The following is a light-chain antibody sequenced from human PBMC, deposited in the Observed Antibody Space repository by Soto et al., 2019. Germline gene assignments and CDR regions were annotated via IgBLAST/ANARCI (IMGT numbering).Light chain of an antibody. CDR3: SADTSRSTPYV. V-gene: IGLV2-14*01. CDR1: SSDVGGYNY. J-gene: IGLJ1*01. CDR2: EVS. Sequence: QSALTQPASVSGSPGQSITIPCTGTSSDVGGYNYVSWYQPHPGKAPKLMIYEVSNRASGVSNRFSGSKSGNTASLTISGLQAEDEDDYYCSADTSRSTPYVFGTGTKLTVL.